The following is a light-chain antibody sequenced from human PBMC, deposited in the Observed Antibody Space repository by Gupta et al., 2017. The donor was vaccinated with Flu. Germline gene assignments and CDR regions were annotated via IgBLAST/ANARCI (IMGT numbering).Light chain of an antibody. CDR3: SSDAGSTRYV. J-gene: IGLJ1*01. Sequence: SALTQPPSASGSPGQSVTISCTGTSSDVGGYNYVSWYQQHPGKAPKLMIYEVSKRPAGVPDRFSASKSGNTASLTVSGLQTEEEADYYCSSDAGSTRYVFGTGTKVTVL. V-gene: IGLV2-8*01. CDR2: EVS. CDR1: SSDVGGYNY.